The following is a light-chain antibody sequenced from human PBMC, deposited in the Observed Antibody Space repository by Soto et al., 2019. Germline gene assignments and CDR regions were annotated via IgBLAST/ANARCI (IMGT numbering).Light chain of an antibody. V-gene: IGKV1-5*03. CDR2: KAS. CDR3: QQYNSYPS. CDR1: QSISSW. Sequence: DIQMTQSPSTLSASVGDRVTITCRASQSISSWLAWYQQKPGKAPKLLIYKASSLESGVPSRFSGSGSGTESTLTISSLQPDDFATDDCQQYNSYPSCGGGTKVESK. J-gene: IGKJ4*01.